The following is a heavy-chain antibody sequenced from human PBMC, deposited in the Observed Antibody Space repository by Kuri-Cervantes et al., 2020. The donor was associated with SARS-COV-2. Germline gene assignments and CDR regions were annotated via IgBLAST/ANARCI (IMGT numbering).Heavy chain of an antibody. D-gene: IGHD2/OR15-2a*01. V-gene: IGHV3-11*01. CDR1: GFSINDQY. CDR2: IDGDSTVI. J-gene: IGHJ4*02. Sequence: GESLKISCAVSGFSINDQYMCWIRQAPGKGLEWVSHIDGDSTVIEYADSVKGRFIISRDNAKKSLYLQMNSLRAEDTAVYYCANDPNSIHYWGQGALVTVSS. CDR3: ANDPNSIHY.